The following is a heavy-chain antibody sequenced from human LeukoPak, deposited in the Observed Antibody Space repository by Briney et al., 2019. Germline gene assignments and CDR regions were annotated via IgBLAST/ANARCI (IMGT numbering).Heavy chain of an antibody. J-gene: IGHJ4*02. CDR1: GGSISIVDLY. V-gene: IGHV4-30-4*01. Sequence: SETLSLTCSVSGGSISIVDLYWSWIRQPPGKGLEWIGYIYYRGSTDYNPSLKSRVTISVDTSKNQFFLKLSSVTAADTAVYYCASGGNGDYYFDYWGQGTLVTVSS. D-gene: IGHD4-17*01. CDR2: IYYRGST. CDR3: ASGGNGDYYFDY.